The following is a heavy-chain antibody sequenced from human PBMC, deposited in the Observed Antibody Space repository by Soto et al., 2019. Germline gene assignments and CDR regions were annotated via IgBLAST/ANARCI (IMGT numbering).Heavy chain of an antibody. CDR2: ISSSGSTI. CDR3: AREDSYYGGNSGDTDY. J-gene: IGHJ4*02. Sequence: SLRLSCAASGFTFSSYEMNWVRQAPGKGLEWVSYISSSGSTIYYADSVKGRFTISRDNAKNSLYLQMNSLRAEDTAVYYCAREDSYYGGNSGDTDYWGQGTLVTVSS. D-gene: IGHD4-17*01. V-gene: IGHV3-48*03. CDR1: GFTFSSYE.